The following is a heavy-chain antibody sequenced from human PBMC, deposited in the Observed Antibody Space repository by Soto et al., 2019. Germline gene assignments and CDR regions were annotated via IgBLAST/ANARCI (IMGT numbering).Heavy chain of an antibody. Sequence: SETLSLTCAVSGGSISSSNLWSWVRQPPGKGLEWIGEIYHSGSTNYNPSLKSRVTISVDKSKNQFSLKLSSVTAADTAVYYCASYYYYDSSGYYFDYWGQGTLVTVSS. V-gene: IGHV4-4*02. CDR1: GGSISSSNL. D-gene: IGHD3-22*01. CDR2: IYHSGST. CDR3: ASYYYYDSSGYYFDY. J-gene: IGHJ4*02.